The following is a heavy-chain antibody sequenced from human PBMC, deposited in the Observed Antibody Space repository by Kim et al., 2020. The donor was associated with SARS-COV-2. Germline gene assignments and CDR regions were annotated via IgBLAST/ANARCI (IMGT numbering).Heavy chain of an antibody. V-gene: IGHV4-34*01. Sequence: YNPSLKTRGTISVDTSKNQFSLKQRSVTVADTAIYYCAREIGSYNDAFEIWGQGTMVTVSS. J-gene: IGHJ3*02. D-gene: IGHD1-26*01. CDR3: AREIGSYNDAFEI.